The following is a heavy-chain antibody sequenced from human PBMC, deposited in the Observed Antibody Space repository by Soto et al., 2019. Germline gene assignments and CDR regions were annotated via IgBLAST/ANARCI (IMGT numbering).Heavy chain of an antibody. CDR3: ARDVGLRGAYYYYCYMDF. V-gene: IGHV1-18*01. Sequence: PVKVSCKASGYTFTSYGISWVRQAPGQGLKWMGCISAYNGNTNYAQKLQGRVTMTTDTSTSTAYMELRSLRSDDTAVYYCARDVGLRGAYYYYCYMDFRCKGPSGTVS. CDR2: ISAYNGNT. D-gene: IGHD3-3*01. CDR1: GYTFTSYG. J-gene: IGHJ6*03.